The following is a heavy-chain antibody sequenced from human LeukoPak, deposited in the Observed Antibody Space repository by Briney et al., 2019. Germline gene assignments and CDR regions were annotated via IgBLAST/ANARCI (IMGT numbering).Heavy chain of an antibody. Sequence: GGSLRLSCAASGFTFNRFWMHWVRQAPGKGLVWVSRIISDGSSTNYADSVKGRFTISRDNAKNTLYLQMNSLRAEDTALYYCAREDVDITVATSGAFDIWGRGTMVTVSS. J-gene: IGHJ3*02. CDR1: GFTFNRFW. V-gene: IGHV3-74*01. D-gene: IGHD6-19*01. CDR3: AREDVDITVATSGAFDI. CDR2: IISDGSST.